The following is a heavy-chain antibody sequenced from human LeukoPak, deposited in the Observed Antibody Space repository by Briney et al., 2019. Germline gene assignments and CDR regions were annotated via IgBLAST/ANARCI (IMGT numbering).Heavy chain of an antibody. Sequence: PGGSLRLSCAASGFTFSSYDMHWVRQAPGKGLEWVAFIRNDGSNKYYADSVKGRFTISRDNSKNTLYLQMNSLRAEDTAVYYCAKDNYYDSSGYYRPFDYWGQGTLVTVSS. CDR1: GFTFSSYD. CDR2: IRNDGSNK. D-gene: IGHD3-22*01. V-gene: IGHV3-30*02. J-gene: IGHJ4*02. CDR3: AKDNYYDSSGYYRPFDY.